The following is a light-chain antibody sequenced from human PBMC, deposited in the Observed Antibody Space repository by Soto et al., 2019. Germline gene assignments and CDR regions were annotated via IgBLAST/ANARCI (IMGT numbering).Light chain of an antibody. CDR2: KAS. J-gene: IGKJ5*01. CDR1: QSISSW. V-gene: IGKV1-5*03. Sequence: DIQMTQSPSTLSASVGDRVTITCRASQSISSWLAWYQQKPGKAPKLLIYKASSLESGVPSRFSGSGSGTEFTLTISSLQPDDFAVYYCQQHGRSPITFGQGTRLEIK. CDR3: QQHGRSPIT.